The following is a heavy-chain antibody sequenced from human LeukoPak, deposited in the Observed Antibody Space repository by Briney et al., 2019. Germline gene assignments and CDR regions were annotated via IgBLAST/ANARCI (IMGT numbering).Heavy chain of an antibody. Sequence: GGSLRLSCAASGFTFSSYGMLWVRQAPGKGLEWVAVISYDGSNKYYADSVKGRFTISRDNSKNTLYLQMNSLRAEDTAVYYCAKDALAAAGRVMSYYYYGMDVWGQGTTVTVSS. CDR3: AKDALAAAGRVMSYYYYGMDV. CDR1: GFTFSSYG. CDR2: ISYDGSNK. D-gene: IGHD6-13*01. J-gene: IGHJ6*02. V-gene: IGHV3-30*18.